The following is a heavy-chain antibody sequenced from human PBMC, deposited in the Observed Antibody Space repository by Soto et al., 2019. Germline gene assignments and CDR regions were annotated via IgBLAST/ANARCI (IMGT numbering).Heavy chain of an antibody. CDR1: GFTFSSYS. CDR2: ISSSSSYI. J-gene: IGHJ4*02. D-gene: IGHD6-13*01. V-gene: IGHV3-21*01. CDR3: LLGVGAAAGTSDY. Sequence: GGSLRLSCAASGFTFSSYSMNWVRQAPGKGLEWVSSISSSSSYIYYADSVKGRFTISRDNAKNSLYLQMNSLRAEDTAVYYCLLGVGAAAGTSDYWGQGTLVTVSS.